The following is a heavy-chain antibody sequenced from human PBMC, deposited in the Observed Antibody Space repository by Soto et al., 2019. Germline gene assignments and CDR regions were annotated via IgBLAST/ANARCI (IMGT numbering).Heavy chain of an antibody. Sequence: QVQLVQSGAEVKKPGSSVKVSCKASGGTFSSYTISWVRQAPGQGLEWMGRIIPILGIANYAQKFQGRVTITADKSTSTAYMERSSLRSEDTAVYYCARERGVVAATWWFDPWGQGTLVTVSS. D-gene: IGHD2-15*01. V-gene: IGHV1-69*08. CDR2: IIPILGIA. CDR1: GGTFSSYT. J-gene: IGHJ5*02. CDR3: ARERGVVAATWWFDP.